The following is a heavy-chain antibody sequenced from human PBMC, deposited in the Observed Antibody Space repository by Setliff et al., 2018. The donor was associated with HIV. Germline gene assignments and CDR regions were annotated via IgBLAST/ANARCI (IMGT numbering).Heavy chain of an antibody. D-gene: IGHD3-3*01. CDR3: ARGFTIFGVGFSADPTGNWFDP. Sequence: PSETLSLTCAVYGGSFSGFYWSWIRQAPGKGLEWIGEINHSGKTNYNPSLKSRITVSVDTSENQFALKLASVTAADTAVYYCARGFTIFGVGFSADPTGNWFDPWGQGTLVTAPQ. V-gene: IGHV4-34*01. J-gene: IGHJ5*02. CDR1: GGSFSGFY. CDR2: INHSGKT.